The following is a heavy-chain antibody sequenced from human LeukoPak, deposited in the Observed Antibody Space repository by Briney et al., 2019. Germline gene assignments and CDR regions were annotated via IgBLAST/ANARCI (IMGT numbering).Heavy chain of an antibody. V-gene: IGHV3-48*04. CDR3: ARGYYDSSGAYDY. Sequence: GGSLRLSCAASGFTFSSYGMHWVRQAPGKGLEWVSYISSSGSTIYYADSVKDRFTVSRDNAKNSLYLQMNSLRAEDTAVYYCARGYYDSSGAYDYWGQGTLVTVSS. D-gene: IGHD3-22*01. J-gene: IGHJ4*02. CDR1: GFTFSSYG. CDR2: ISSSGSTI.